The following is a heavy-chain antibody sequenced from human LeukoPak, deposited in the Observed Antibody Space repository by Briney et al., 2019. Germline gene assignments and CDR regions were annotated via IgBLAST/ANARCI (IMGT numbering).Heavy chain of an antibody. CDR3: AREAGATGLYYFDY. V-gene: IGHV4-59*01. Sequence: SETLSLTCTVSGGSISSYYWSWIRQPPGKGLEWIGYIYYSGSTNYNPSLKSRVTISVDTSKNQFSLKLSSVTAADTAVYYCAREAGATGLYYFDYWGQGTLVSVSS. CDR1: GGSISSYY. CDR2: IYYSGST. J-gene: IGHJ4*02. D-gene: IGHD1-26*01.